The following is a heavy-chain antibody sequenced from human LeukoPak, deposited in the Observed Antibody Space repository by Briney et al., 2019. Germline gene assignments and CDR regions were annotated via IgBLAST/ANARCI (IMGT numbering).Heavy chain of an antibody. CDR1: GFTFSSYD. Sequence: GGSLRLSCAASGFTFSSYDMTWVRQAPGKGLEWVSSISSSSSYIYYADSVKGRFTISRDNAKNSLYLQMNSLRAEDTAVYYCAREAYCGGDCYTYYFDYWGQGTLVTVSS. V-gene: IGHV3-21*01. D-gene: IGHD2-21*02. CDR3: AREAYCGGDCYTYYFDY. CDR2: ISSSSSYI. J-gene: IGHJ4*02.